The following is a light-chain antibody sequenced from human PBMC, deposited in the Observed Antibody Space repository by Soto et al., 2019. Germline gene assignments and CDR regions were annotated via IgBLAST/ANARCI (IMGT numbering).Light chain of an antibody. CDR2: SAS. CDR1: QGIRDD. J-gene: IGKJ1*01. Sequence: AIQMTQSPSSLSASVGDRVTITCRASQGIRDDLGWYQQKPGKAPKLLIYSASSLQSGVPSRFSGSGSGSDFTLTISSLQPEDFATYYCLQDYNYPRTFGQGTKVEIK. V-gene: IGKV1-6*01. CDR3: LQDYNYPRT.